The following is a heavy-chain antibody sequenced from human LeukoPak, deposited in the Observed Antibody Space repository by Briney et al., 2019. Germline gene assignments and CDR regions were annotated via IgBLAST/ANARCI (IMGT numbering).Heavy chain of an antibody. CDR1: GYTFTSYY. CDR2: INPSGGST. Sequence: ASVKVSCKASGYTFTSYYMHWVRQAPGQGLEWMGIINPSGGSTSYAQKFQGRVTMTRDTSTSTVYMELSSLRSEDTAVYYCARAYSYGYAVLMVPDNYYYYYMDVWGKGTTATVSS. D-gene: IGHD5-18*01. CDR3: ARAYSYGYAVLMVPDNYYYYYMDV. J-gene: IGHJ6*03. V-gene: IGHV1-46*01.